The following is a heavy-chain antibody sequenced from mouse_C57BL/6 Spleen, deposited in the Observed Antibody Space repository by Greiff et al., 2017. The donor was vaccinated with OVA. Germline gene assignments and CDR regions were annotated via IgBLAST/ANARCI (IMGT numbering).Heavy chain of an antibody. J-gene: IGHJ3*01. CDR3: ARVLHYYGSSSFAY. Sequence: VQLQQSGGGLVQPGGSLSLSCAASGFTFTDYYMSWVRQPPGKALEWLGFIRNKANGYTTEYSASVKGRFTISRDNSQSILYLQMNALRAEDRAAYYCARVLHYYGSSSFAYWGQGTLVTVSA. V-gene: IGHV7-3*01. CDR1: GFTFTDYY. D-gene: IGHD1-1*01. CDR2: IRNKANGYTT.